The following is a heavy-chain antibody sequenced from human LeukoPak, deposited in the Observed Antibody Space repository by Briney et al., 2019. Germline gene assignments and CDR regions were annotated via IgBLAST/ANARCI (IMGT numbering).Heavy chain of an antibody. CDR1: GFTFDDYA. Sequence: GRSLRLSCAASGFTFDDYAMHWVRQAPGKGLEWVSGISWNSGSIAYADSVKGRFTISRDNAKNSLYLQMNSLRAEDTAVYYCARDKGYDAFDIWGQGTMVTVSS. CDR2: ISWNSGSI. D-gene: IGHD2-15*01. CDR3: ARDKGYDAFDI. J-gene: IGHJ3*02. V-gene: IGHV3-9*01.